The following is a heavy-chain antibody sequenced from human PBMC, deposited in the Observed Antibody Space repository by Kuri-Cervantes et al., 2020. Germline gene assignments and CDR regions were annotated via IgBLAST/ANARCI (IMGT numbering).Heavy chain of an antibody. Sequence: SETLSLTCAVYGGSFSGYYWSWIRQPPGKGLEWIGEINHSGSTNYNPSLKSRVTISVDTSKNQFSLKLSSVTAADTAVCYCARLKMVQGAMYYFDYWGQGTLVTVSS. V-gene: IGHV4-34*01. CDR1: GGSFSGYY. CDR3: ARLKMVQGAMYYFDY. CDR2: INHSGST. D-gene: IGHD3-10*01. J-gene: IGHJ4*02.